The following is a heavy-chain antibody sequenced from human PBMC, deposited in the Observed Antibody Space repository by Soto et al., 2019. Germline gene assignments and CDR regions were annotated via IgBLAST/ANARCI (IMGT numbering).Heavy chain of an antibody. Sequence: PGGSLRLSCAASGFTFSNYWMSWVRQAPGKGLEWVANIKQDGSQNYYVDSVKGRFTTSRDNTKNSFYLQMNSLRAEDTAVYYCARDRAHYYDSSGYFYWGQGTLVTVSS. CDR2: IKQDGSQN. CDR3: ARDRAHYYDSSGYFY. D-gene: IGHD3-22*01. CDR1: GFTFSNYW. V-gene: IGHV3-7*01. J-gene: IGHJ4*02.